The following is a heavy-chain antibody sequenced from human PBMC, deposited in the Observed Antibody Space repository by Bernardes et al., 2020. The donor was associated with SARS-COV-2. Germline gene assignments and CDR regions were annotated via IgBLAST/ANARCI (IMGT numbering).Heavy chain of an antibody. D-gene: IGHD2-2*01. V-gene: IGHV3-23*01. Sequence: GGSLRLSCAFSGFTFNNYAMAWVRQVPGKGLEWVSVISGSVYTPNYADSVNGRFTISRDNSKNTLYLQMSRLRAEDTALYYCAKETHTSSSSVAKYHFDYWGKGTQVTVSS. J-gene: IGHJ4*02. CDR1: GFTFNNYA. CDR2: ISGSVYTP. CDR3: AKETHTSSSSVAKYHFDY.